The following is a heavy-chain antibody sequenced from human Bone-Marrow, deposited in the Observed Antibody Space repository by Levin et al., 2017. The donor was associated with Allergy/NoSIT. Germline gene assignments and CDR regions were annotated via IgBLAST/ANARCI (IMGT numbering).Heavy chain of an antibody. CDR1: GHIFTNYN. CDR3: ARGWRGVVADPPDDH. J-gene: IGHJ5*02. Sequence: GGSLRLSCKAPGHIFTNYNVHWVRQAPGQGLEWMGVINLSDGTTTLAQRFEGRVTMTRDTSTTTVYMELSSLRSEDTAVYYCARGWRGVVADPPDDHWGQGTQVTVSS. CDR2: INLSDGTT. D-gene: IGHD3-10*01. V-gene: IGHV1-46*03.